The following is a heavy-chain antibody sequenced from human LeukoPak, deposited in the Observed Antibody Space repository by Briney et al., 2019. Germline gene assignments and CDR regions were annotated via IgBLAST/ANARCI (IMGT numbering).Heavy chain of an antibody. CDR3: ARAVNDYGDY. D-gene: IGHD4-17*01. CDR1: GFTFSSYW. J-gene: IGHJ4*02. CDR2: ISYDGSNK. Sequence: GGSLRLSCAASGFTFSSYWMSWVRQAPGKGLEWVAVISYDGSNKYYADSVKGRFTISRDNSKNTLYLQMNSLRAEDTAVYYCARAVNDYGDYWGQGTLVTVSS. V-gene: IGHV3-30-3*01.